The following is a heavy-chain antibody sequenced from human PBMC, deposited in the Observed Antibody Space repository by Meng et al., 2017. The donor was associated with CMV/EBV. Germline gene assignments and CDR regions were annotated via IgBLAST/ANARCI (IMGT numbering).Heavy chain of an antibody. J-gene: IGHJ4*02. Sequence: QLQLQEAGPGLVKPSATLSLPCHVHGGSISSSSYDWGWIRQPPGKGLEWIGSIYYSGSTYYNPSLKSRVTISVDTSRNQFSLKLSSVTAADTAVYYCARGGIAAAGLHWGQGTLVTVSS. CDR1: GGSISSSSYD. V-gene: IGHV4-39*07. CDR2: IYYSGST. D-gene: IGHD6-13*01. CDR3: ARGGIAAAGLH.